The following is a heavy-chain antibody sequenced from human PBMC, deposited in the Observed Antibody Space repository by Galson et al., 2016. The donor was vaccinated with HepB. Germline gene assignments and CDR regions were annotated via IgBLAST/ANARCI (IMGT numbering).Heavy chain of an antibody. J-gene: IGHJ5*02. Sequence: TLSLTCTVSGDSISSAGYSWSWIRQSPGKGLELIGYINHSGSTYYNPSLKSRVAMSGDRSRNQFSLKLTSVTAADAAVYYCASVGSIVAAGKYYWFDPWGQGALVTVSS. V-gene: IGHV4-30-2*06. CDR3: ASVGSIVAAGKYYWFDP. CDR1: GDSISSAGYS. CDR2: INHSGST. D-gene: IGHD6-13*01.